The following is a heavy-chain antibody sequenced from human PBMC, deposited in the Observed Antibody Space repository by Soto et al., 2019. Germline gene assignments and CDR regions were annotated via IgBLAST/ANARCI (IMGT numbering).Heavy chain of an antibody. Sequence: APGKGLEWVSVIYSGGSTYYADSVKGRVTISRDNSKNTLYLQMNSLRAEDTAVYYCARDQGYSHYWGQGTLVTVSS. J-gene: IGHJ4*02. CDR3: ARDQGYSHY. CDR2: IYSGGST. V-gene: IGHV3-66*01. D-gene: IGHD5-18*01.